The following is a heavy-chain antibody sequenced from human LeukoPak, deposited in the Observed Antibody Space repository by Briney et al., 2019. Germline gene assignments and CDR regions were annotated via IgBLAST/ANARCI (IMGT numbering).Heavy chain of an antibody. V-gene: IGHV4-4*07. D-gene: IGHD5-24*01. Sequence: SETLSLTCTVSGGSISSYYWSWIRQPAGKGLEWIGRIYTSGSTNYNPSLKSRVTISVDTSKNQFSLKLSSVTAADTAVYYCARRLEMATIDDAFDIWGQGTMVTVSS. CDR2: IYTSGST. CDR1: GGSISSYY. CDR3: ARRLEMATIDDAFDI. J-gene: IGHJ3*02.